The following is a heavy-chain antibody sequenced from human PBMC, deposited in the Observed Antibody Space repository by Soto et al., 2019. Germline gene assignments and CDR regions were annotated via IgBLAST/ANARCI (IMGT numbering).Heavy chain of an antibody. CDR2: IYYSGST. Sequence: QVQLQESGPGLVKPSETLSLTCTVSGGSISSYYWSWIRQPPGKGLEWIGYIYYSGSTNYNPSLKSRGTIAEDTSKNLGSLKLSSVTAADTAVYYCARHGLGYGSGGSCYYYYYYGMDVWGQGTTVTVSS. CDR1: GGSISSYY. D-gene: IGHD2-15*01. V-gene: IGHV4-59*08. CDR3: ARHGLGYGSGGSCYYYYYYGMDV. J-gene: IGHJ6*02.